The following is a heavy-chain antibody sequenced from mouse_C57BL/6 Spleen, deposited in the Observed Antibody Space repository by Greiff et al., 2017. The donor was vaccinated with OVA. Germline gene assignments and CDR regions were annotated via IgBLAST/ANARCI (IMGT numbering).Heavy chain of an antibody. CDR2: INYDGSST. V-gene: IGHV5-16*01. D-gene: IGHD4-1*01. J-gene: IGHJ1*03. CDR3: ARGGLGPWYFDV. CDR1: GFTFSDYY. Sequence: EVKLMESEGGLVQPGSSMKLSCTASGFTFSDYYMAWVRQVPEKGLEWVANINYDGSSTYYLDSLKSRFIISRDNAKNILYLQMSSLKSEDTATYYCARGGLGPWYFDVWGTGTTVTVSS.